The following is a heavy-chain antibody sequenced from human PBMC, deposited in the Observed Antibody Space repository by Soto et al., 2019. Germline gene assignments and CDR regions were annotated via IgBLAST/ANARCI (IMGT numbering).Heavy chain of an antibody. Sequence: PGGSLRLSCAASGFTFSSYWMHWFRQAPGKGLVWASRINIDGSSTSYADSVRGRFTISRDNAKNTLYLQMNSLRAEDTAVYYCASQQWLARPDYWGQGTLVTVSS. CDR3: ASQQWLARPDY. D-gene: IGHD6-19*01. CDR2: INIDGSST. J-gene: IGHJ4*02. CDR1: GFTFSSYW. V-gene: IGHV3-74*01.